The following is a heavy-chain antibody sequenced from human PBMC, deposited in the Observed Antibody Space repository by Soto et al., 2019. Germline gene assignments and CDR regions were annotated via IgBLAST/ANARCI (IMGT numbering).Heavy chain of an antibody. Sequence: ASVKVSCKISGDTFSLYPINWVRQAPGQGLEWLGNIIAIFPTANYAQQFQGRLTITADKLTSTSHMELRGLRSDDTAVYFCARDKDSGNNGYSHHWGQGTLVTVSS. J-gene: IGHJ1*01. V-gene: IGHV1-69*06. CDR3: ARDKDSGNNGYSHH. CDR2: IIAIFPTA. CDR1: GDTFSLYP. D-gene: IGHD2-8*01.